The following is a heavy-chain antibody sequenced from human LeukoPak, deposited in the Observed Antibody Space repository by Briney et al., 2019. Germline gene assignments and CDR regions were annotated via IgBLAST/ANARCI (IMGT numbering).Heavy chain of an antibody. CDR2: IKQDGSEK. D-gene: IGHD3-10*01. V-gene: IGHV3-7*04. CDR3: TRGYYGSGSYSYY. J-gene: IGHJ4*02. CDR1: GFTFNNYW. Sequence: GGSLRLSCAASGFTFNNYWMSWVRQAPGKGLEWVANIKQDGSEKNYVDSLKGRFTISRDNAKNSLYLQMNSLRAEDTAVYYCTRGYYGSGSYSYYWGQGTLVTVSS.